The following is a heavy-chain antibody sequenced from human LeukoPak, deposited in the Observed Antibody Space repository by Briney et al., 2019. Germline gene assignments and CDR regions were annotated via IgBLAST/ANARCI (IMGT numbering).Heavy chain of an antibody. Sequence: SETLSLTCTVSGGSISSGSYYWSWIRQPAGKGLEWIGRIYTSGSTNYNPSLKSRVTISVDTSKNQFSLKLSSVTAADTAVYYCAKSLNIAVAGIGYWGQGTLVTVSS. CDR3: AKSLNIAVAGIGY. CDR1: GGSISSGSYY. CDR2: IYTSGST. D-gene: IGHD6-19*01. V-gene: IGHV4-61*02. J-gene: IGHJ4*02.